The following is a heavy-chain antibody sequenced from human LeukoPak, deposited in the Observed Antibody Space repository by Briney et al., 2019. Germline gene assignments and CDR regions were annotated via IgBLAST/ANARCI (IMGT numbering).Heavy chain of an antibody. CDR3: SRGRATSSWLYYYMDV. D-gene: IGHD1-26*01. J-gene: IGHJ6*03. CDR2: ITSSSTYI. Sequence: GGSLRPSCAASGFTFSDYSMNWVRQAPGKGLEWVSSITSSSTYIYYADSVRGRFTISRDNAKNSLYLQMNSLRVEDTAVYYCSRGRATSSWLYYYMDVWGKGTTVIVSS. CDR1: GFTFSDYS. V-gene: IGHV3-21*06.